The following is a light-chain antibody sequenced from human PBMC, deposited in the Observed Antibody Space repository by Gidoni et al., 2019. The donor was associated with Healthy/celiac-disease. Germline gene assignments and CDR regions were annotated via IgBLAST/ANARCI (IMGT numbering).Light chain of an antibody. V-gene: IGLV1-44*01. CDR1: SSNIGSNT. Sequence: QAVLTQPPSASGTPGQRVPITCSGSSSNIGSNTVNWYQHLPGTAPKLLIYSDNQRPSGVPDRFSGSKSGTSASLAISGLQSEDEADYYCAAWDDSLNAVIFGGGTKLTVL. CDR2: SDN. CDR3: AAWDDSLNAVI. J-gene: IGLJ2*01.